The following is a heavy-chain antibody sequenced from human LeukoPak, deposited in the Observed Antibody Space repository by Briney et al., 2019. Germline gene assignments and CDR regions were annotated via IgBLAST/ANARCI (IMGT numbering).Heavy chain of an antibody. CDR3: AKENPIDYAGWD. J-gene: IGHJ4*02. V-gene: IGHV3-23*01. CDR2: ISGSGGST. D-gene: IGHD4-23*01. CDR1: GFTFSSYA. Sequence: PGGSLRLSCAASGFTFSSYAMSWVRQAAGKGLEGVSGISGSGGSTYYADSVKGRFTISRDNSKNTLYLQMNSLRAEDTAVYYCAKENPIDYAGWDWGQGTLVTVSS.